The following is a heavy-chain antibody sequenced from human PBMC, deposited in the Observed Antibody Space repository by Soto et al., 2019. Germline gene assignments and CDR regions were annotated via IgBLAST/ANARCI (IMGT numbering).Heavy chain of an antibody. CDR3: ARGPTNAHMIRGIIGFLGP. D-gene: IGHD3-10*01. CDR1: GASFNDNH. Sequence: SETLSLTCHVSGASFNDNHWSWIRQSPGKVLDWTGDINHAGDTYYNPYLKSRLVISVDTSKSHVSLRLSSVTAADTAVYYCARGPTNAHMIRGIIGFLGPGGQGTRVTVSS. V-gene: IGHV4-34*01. J-gene: IGHJ1*01. CDR2: INHAGDT.